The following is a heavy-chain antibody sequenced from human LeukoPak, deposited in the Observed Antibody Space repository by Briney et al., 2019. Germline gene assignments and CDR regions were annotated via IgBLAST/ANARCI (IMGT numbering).Heavy chain of an antibody. Sequence: SETLSFTCAVYGGSFSGYYWSWIRQPPGKGLEWIGEINHSGSTNYNPSLKSRVTISVDTSKNQFFLKLSSVTAADTAVYYCARDSSYYYDSSGSTSYFQHWGQGTLVTVSS. D-gene: IGHD3-22*01. J-gene: IGHJ1*01. CDR2: INHSGST. CDR3: ARDSSYYYDSSGSTSYFQH. V-gene: IGHV4-34*01. CDR1: GGSFSGYY.